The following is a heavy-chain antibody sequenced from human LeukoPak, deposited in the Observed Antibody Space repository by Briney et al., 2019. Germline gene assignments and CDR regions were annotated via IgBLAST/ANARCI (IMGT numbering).Heavy chain of an antibody. CDR1: GGSISSYY. CDR3: ATGRGYSSFDY. J-gene: IGHJ4*02. D-gene: IGHD5-18*01. CDR2: IYYSGRT. V-gene: IGHV4-59*01. Sequence: SETLSLTCTVSGGSISSYYWSWIRQPPGKGLEWIGYIYYSGRTNYNPSLKSRVTISVDTSKNRFSLKLSSVTAADTAVYYCATGRGYSSFDYWGQGTLVTVSA.